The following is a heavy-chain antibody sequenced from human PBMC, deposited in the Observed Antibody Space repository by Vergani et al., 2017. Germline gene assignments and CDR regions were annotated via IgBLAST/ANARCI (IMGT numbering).Heavy chain of an antibody. D-gene: IGHD6-19*01. V-gene: IGHV1-69*04. Sequence: QVQLVQSGAEVKKPGSSVKVSCKASGGTFSSYAISWVRQAPGQGLEWMGRIIPILGIANYAQKFQGRVTITADKSTSTAYMERSSLRSEDTAVYYCARGPNSSGWYRGLDYYYYGMDVWGQGTTVTVSS. CDR1: GGTFSSYA. CDR2: IIPILGIA. CDR3: ARGPNSSGWYRGLDYYYYGMDV. J-gene: IGHJ6*02.